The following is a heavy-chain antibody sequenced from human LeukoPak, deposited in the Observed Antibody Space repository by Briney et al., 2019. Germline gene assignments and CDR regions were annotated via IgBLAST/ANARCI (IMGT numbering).Heavy chain of an antibody. CDR1: GGSISSGAY. D-gene: IGHD3-22*01. CDR2: IYRTGST. CDR3: ANSWYYYDTSGLPKADAFDR. Sequence: PSETLSLTCTVSGGSISSGAYWGWVRQPPGKGLEWIATIYRTGSTYYSPSPESRVTISIDTSKNQFSLNLNSVTAAYTAVYYCANSWYYYDTSGLPKADAFDRWGQGTLVTVSS. V-gene: IGHV4-38-2*02. J-gene: IGHJ3*01.